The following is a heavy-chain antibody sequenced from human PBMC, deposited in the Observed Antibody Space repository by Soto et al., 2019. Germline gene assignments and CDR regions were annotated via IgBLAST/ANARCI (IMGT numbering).Heavy chain of an antibody. D-gene: IGHD3-10*01. CDR1: GDSITSGGYY. J-gene: IGHJ5*02. CDR3: ARDLRGRGSGRFDP. V-gene: IGHV4-31*03. Sequence: QVQLQVWGSGLVKPSQTLSLTCTVSGDSITSGGYYWTWIRLHPGKGLEWISYIYYSGVTYYNPSLKSRVTISVDTSKNQFSLKLSSVTAADTAVYYCARDLRGRGSGRFDPWGQGNLVTVSS. CDR2: IYYSGVT.